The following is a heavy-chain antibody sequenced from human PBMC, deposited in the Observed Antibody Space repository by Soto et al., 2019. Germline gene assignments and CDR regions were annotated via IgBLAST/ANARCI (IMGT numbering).Heavy chain of an antibody. D-gene: IGHD2-2*02. CDR2: ISGSGGST. CDR3: AKDSLLVVVPDAIVL. V-gene: IGHV3-23*01. CDR1: GFTFSSYA. J-gene: IGHJ4*02. Sequence: GGSLRLSCAASGFTFSSYAMSWVRQAPGKGLEWVSAISGSGGSTYYADSVKGRFTISRDNSKNTLYLQMNSLRAEDTAVYYCAKDSLLVVVPDAIVLWGQGTLVTVSS.